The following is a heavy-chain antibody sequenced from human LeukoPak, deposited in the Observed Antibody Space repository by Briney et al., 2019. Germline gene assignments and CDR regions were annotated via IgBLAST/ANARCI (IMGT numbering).Heavy chain of an antibody. CDR3: AREGHYDFWSGYFPYYYYYYMDV. J-gene: IGHJ6*03. D-gene: IGHD3-3*01. CDR1: GGSITSSSHY. V-gene: IGHV4-39*02. Sequence: SETLSLTCAVSGGSITSSSHYWGWIRQPPGKGLEWVGSIYYSGDAYYNPSLKSRVTISVDTSKNQFSLKLTSVTAADTAVYYCAREGHYDFWSGYFPYYYYYYMDVWGKGTTVTVSS. CDR2: IYYSGDA.